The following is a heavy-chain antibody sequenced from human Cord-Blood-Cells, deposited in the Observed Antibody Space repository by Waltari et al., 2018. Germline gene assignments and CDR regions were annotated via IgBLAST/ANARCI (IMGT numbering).Heavy chain of an antibody. CDR1: GFTFSSYA. D-gene: IGHD2-15*01. CDR2: ISGSGGST. Sequence: EVQLVESGGCLVQPGGSLRLSCAASGFTFSSYAMSWVRQAPGKGLEWVSAISGSGGSTYYADSLKGLFTISRDNSKNTLYLQMNSLRAEDTAVYYCAKDTDIVVVVAAIPVGGMDVWGQGTTVTVSS. CDR3: AKDTDIVVVVAAIPVGGMDV. V-gene: IGHV3-23*04. J-gene: IGHJ6*02.